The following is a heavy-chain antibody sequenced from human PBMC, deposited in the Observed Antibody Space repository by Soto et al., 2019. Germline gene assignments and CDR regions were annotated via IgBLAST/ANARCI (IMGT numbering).Heavy chain of an antibody. Sequence: TLSLNGTVSGGSFSSGAYYWTWVRQRPGKGLEWIGYIYYSGSTYYSPSLKSRLSISLDTSKNQFSLRLSSVTAADTAMYYCARARLRAVYAFDIWGQGTMVTVSS. J-gene: IGHJ3*02. CDR2: IYYSGST. D-gene: IGHD5-12*01. CDR1: GGSFSSGAYY. V-gene: IGHV4-31*03. CDR3: ARARLRAVYAFDI.